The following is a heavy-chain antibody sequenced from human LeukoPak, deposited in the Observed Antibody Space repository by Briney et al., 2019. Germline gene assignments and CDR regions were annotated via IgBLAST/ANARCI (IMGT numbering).Heavy chain of an antibody. CDR3: TRTYYYGSGSYSSDY. V-gene: IGHV1-18*01. Sequence: ASVKVSCKASGYTFTDYGFSRVRQAPGTGLEWMGWISAYNGNTNYAQKLQGRVTMTTDTSTTTAYMDLRSLRSDDTAVYYCTRTYYYGSGSYSSDYWGQGTLVTVSS. CDR2: ISAYNGNT. D-gene: IGHD3-10*01. CDR1: GYTFTDYG. J-gene: IGHJ4*02.